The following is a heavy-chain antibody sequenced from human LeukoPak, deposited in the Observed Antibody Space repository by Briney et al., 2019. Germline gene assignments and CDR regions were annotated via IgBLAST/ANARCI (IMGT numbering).Heavy chain of an antibody. CDR2: IKQDGSEK. CDR1: GFTFSSYW. J-gene: IGHJ4*02. D-gene: IGHD6-13*01. Sequence: GGSLRLSCAASGFTFSSYWMSWVRQASGKGLEWVANIKQDGSEKYYVDSVKGRFTISRDNAKNSLYLQMNSLRAEDTAVYYCARVAPLFYSSSWYWDYWGQGTLVTVSS. CDR3: ARVAPLFYSSSWYWDY. V-gene: IGHV3-7*01.